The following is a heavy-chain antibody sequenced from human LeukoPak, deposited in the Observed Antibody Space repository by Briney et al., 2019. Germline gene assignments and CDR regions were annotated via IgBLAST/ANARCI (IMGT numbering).Heavy chain of an antibody. Sequence: GGSLRLSCAASGFTFSSYAMHWVRQAPGKGLEWVAVISYDGSNKYYADSVKGRFTISRDNSKNTLYLQMNSLRAEDTAVYYCARDLEVRDILSPGAFDIWGQGTMVTVSS. CDR1: GFTFSSYA. V-gene: IGHV3-30-3*01. CDR2: ISYDGSNK. D-gene: IGHD3-9*01. J-gene: IGHJ3*02. CDR3: ARDLEVRDILSPGAFDI.